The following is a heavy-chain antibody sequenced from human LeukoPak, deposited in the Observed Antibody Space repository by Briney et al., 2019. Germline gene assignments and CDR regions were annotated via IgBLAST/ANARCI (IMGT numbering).Heavy chain of an antibody. CDR1: GFTFSSYE. CDR2: ISSSGSTI. Sequence: GGSLRLSCAASGFTFSSYEMNWVRQAPGEGLEWVSYISSSGSTIYYADSVKGRFTISRDNSKNTLYLQMNSLRAEDTAVYYCAKDPGVLISKSGYFDYWGQGTLVTVSS. V-gene: IGHV3-48*03. D-gene: IGHD2-21*01. J-gene: IGHJ4*02. CDR3: AKDPGVLISKSGYFDY.